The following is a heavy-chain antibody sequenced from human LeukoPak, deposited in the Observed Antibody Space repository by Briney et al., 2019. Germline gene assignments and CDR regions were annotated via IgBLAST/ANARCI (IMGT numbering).Heavy chain of an antibody. V-gene: IGHV3-53*01. J-gene: IGHJ4*02. D-gene: IGHD6-13*01. CDR1: GFTVSSNY. CDR2: IYSGGST. Sequence: GGSXRLSCAASGFTVSSNYMSWVRQAPGKGLEWVSVIYSGGSTYYADSVKGRFTISRDNSKNTLYLQMNSLRAEDTAVYYCARESWGRYFDYWGQGTLVTVSS. CDR3: ARESWGRYFDY.